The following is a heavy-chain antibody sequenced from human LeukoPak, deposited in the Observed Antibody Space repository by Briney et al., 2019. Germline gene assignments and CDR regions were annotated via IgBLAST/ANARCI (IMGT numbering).Heavy chain of an antibody. D-gene: IGHD3-22*01. Sequence: ASVKVSCKASGGTFSSYAISWVRQAPGQGLEWMGWISAYNGNTNYAQKLQGRVTMTTDTSTSTAYMELRSLRSDDTAVYYCARDQDYDSSSTNDYWGQGTLVTVSS. CDR1: GGTFSSYA. J-gene: IGHJ4*02. V-gene: IGHV1-18*01. CDR3: ARDQDYDSSSTNDY. CDR2: ISAYNGNT.